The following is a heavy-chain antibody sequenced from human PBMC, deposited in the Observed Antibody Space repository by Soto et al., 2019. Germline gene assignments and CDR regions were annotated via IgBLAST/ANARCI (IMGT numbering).Heavy chain of an antibody. Sequence: SETLSLTCTVSGGSISSDDYYWTWIRQPPGKGLEWIGHIYYSGSTYYNPSLKRRVTISIDTSKNQFSLNLNSLTAADTAVYFCARDRGSTWMYKWFDPWGQGAQVTVSS. CDR2: IYYSGST. V-gene: IGHV4-30-4*01. CDR3: ARDRGSTWMYKWFDP. J-gene: IGHJ5*02. D-gene: IGHD6-13*01. CDR1: GGSISSDDYY.